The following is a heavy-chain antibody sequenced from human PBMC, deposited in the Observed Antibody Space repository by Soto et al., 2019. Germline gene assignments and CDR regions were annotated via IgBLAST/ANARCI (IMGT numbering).Heavy chain of an antibody. CDR1: GYSFTTYG. J-gene: IGHJ6*02. Sequence: QVQLVQSRGEVKKPGASVKVSCKTSGYSFTTYGISWVRQAPGQGLEWMGWISGYNGNTNYAQKLKGRLTMTTDTSRSTADMGLRSLTSDDTAVYYCAREGPAPYYYSGMDVWGQGRTVTVSS. V-gene: IGHV1-18*01. CDR2: ISGYNGNT. CDR3: AREGPAPYYYSGMDV.